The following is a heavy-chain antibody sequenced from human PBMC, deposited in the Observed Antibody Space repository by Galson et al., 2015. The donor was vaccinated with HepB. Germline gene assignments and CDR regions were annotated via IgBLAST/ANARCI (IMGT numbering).Heavy chain of an antibody. CDR2: ISYDGSNK. Sequence: SLRLSCAASGFTFSNHGMHWVRQAPGKGLEWVAVISYDGSNKYYAGSVKGRFTISRANSKNTLYLQMNSLRAEDTALYYCAKDPYLYSALAGTMAGFDYWGQGTLVTVSS. D-gene: IGHD6-19*01. CDR1: GFTFSNHG. CDR3: AKDPYLYSALAGTMAGFDY. V-gene: IGHV3-30*18. J-gene: IGHJ4*02.